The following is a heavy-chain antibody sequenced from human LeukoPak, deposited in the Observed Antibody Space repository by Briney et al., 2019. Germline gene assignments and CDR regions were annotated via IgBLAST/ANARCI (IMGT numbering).Heavy chain of an antibody. CDR3: ATHLAYCPTESCSFFDY. Sequence: GGSLRLSCAASGFSFNMAWMDWVRRAPGKGLEWVSAISASGDGTFYTDSVKGRFTVSRDNSKNMLYLQMNSLRGDDTAVYYCATHLAYCPTESCSFFDYWGQGALVTVSS. D-gene: IGHD2-21*01. V-gene: IGHV3-23*01. CDR2: ISASGDGT. CDR1: GFSFNMAW. J-gene: IGHJ4*02.